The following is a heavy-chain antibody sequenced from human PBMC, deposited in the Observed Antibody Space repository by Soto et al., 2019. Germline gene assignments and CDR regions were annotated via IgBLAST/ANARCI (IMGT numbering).Heavy chain of an antibody. Sequence: ASVKVSCKASGYTFNFYGITWVRQAPGQGLEWMGWISGFNGNTNYAADLQGRVTISADRSTNTAYLQWRSLRASDTAMYYCARLGFPGAIYFDSWGLGTLVTVSS. CDR2: ISGFNGNT. CDR1: GYTFNFYG. CDR3: ARLGFPGAIYFDS. V-gene: IGHV1-18*01. J-gene: IGHJ4*02.